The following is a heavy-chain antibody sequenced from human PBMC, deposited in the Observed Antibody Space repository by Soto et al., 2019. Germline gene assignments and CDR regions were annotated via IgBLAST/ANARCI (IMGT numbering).Heavy chain of an antibody. Sequence: HPGGSLRLSCAASGFTFSTYSMNWVRQAPGKGLEWVSAISGSGGSTYYADSVKGRFTISRDNSKNTLYLQMNSLRAEDTAVYYCAKDLIVLMVYANALDYWGQGTLVTVSS. CDR2: ISGSGGST. D-gene: IGHD2-8*01. CDR3: AKDLIVLMVYANALDY. CDR1: GFTFSTYS. J-gene: IGHJ4*02. V-gene: IGHV3-23*01.